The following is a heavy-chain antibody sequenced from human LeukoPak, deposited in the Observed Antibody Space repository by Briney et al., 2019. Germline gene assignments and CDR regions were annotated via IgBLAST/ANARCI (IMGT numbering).Heavy chain of an antibody. CDR1: GFTFNNYA. CDR3: AKQWVDC. CDR2: ISESGDKT. D-gene: IGHD6-19*01. V-gene: IGHV3-23*01. Sequence: GGSLRPSCAASGFTFNNYAMNWVRQAPGKGLEWVSSISESGDKTAYADSVKGRFTISRDNSRNTLYLQMNSLRAEDTALYYCAKQWVDCWGQGTLVTVSS. J-gene: IGHJ4*02.